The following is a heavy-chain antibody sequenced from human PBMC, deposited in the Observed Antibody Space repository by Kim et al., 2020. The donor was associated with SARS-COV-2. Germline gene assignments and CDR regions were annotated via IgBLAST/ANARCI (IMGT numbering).Heavy chain of an antibody. D-gene: IGHD6-13*01. J-gene: IGHJ4*02. CDR2: NK. CDR3: ATKIAAAGIVY. Sequence: NKNDVDPVKGRFTISRDNSTNTLDLQMNSLRAEDTAVYYCATKIAAAGIVYWGQGTLVTVSS. V-gene: IGHV3-30*01.